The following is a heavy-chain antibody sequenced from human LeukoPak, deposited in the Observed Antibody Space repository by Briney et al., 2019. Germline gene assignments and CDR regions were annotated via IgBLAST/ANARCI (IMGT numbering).Heavy chain of an antibody. V-gene: IGHV3-30*18. J-gene: IGHJ5*02. CDR3: AKEARDCTNGVCYTRWFDP. D-gene: IGHD2-8*01. Sequence: GGSLRLSCAASGFTFRNYVIHWVRQAPGKGLEWVAVTSSDLNVKLYADSVKGRFTISRDNSKNTLYLQMNSLRAEDAAVYYCAKEARDCTNGVCYTRWFDPWGQGTLVTVSS. CDR2: TSSDLNVK. CDR1: GFTFRNYV.